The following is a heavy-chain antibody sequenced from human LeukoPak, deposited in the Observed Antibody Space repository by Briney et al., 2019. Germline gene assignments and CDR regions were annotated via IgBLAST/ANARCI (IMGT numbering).Heavy chain of an antibody. Sequence: SETLSLTCTVSGGSISSYYLSWIRQPPGKGLEWIGYIYYSGSTNYNPSLKSRVTISVDTSKNHFSLKLSSVTAADTAVYYCARNQLLSFDAFDIWGQGTMVTVSS. CDR1: GGSISSYY. CDR2: IYYSGST. D-gene: IGHD1-26*01. J-gene: IGHJ3*02. CDR3: ARNQLLSFDAFDI. V-gene: IGHV4-59*08.